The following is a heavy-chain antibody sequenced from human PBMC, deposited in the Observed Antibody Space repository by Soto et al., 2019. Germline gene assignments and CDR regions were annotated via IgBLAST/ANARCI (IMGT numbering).Heavy chain of an antibody. J-gene: IGHJ4*02. Sequence: EVQLLEFGGGLVQPGGSLRLSCAASGFTFSAYAMSWVRQAPGKGLEWVSAISGSGDNTYYAQSVKGRFTFSRDNSKNTLYLQMNSLKAEDTAVYYCAKASGRGGGSVFNYWGQGTLVTVSS. V-gene: IGHV3-23*01. CDR2: ISGSGDNT. CDR3: AKASGRGGGSVFNY. D-gene: IGHD2-15*01. CDR1: GFTFSAYA.